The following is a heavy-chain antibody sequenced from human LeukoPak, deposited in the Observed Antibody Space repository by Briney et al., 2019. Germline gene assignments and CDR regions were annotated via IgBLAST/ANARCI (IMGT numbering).Heavy chain of an antibody. CDR1: GGSISSSSYY. V-gene: IGHV4-39*01. Sequence: SETLSLTCTVSGGSISSSSYYWGWIRQPPGKGLEWIGSIFYSGSTYYNPSLKSRVTISVDTSKNQFSLKLSSVTAADTAVFYCARVVRGLISYFDYWGQGSRVTVSS. CDR3: ARVVRGLISYFDY. CDR2: IFYSGST. D-gene: IGHD3-10*01. J-gene: IGHJ4*02.